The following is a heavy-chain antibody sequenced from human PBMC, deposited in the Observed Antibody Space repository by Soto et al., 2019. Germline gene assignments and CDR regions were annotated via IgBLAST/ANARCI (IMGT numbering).Heavy chain of an antibody. CDR1: GYSFTSYW. V-gene: IGHV5-51*01. CDR3: ARTDYDFWSGYPSNWFDP. Sequence: PGESLKISCKGSGYSFTSYWIGWVRQMPGKGLEWMGIIYPGDSDTRYSPSFQGQVTISADKSISTAYLQWSSLKASDTAMYYCARTDYDFWSGYPSNWFDPWGQGTLVTVSS. D-gene: IGHD3-3*01. CDR2: IYPGDSDT. J-gene: IGHJ5*02.